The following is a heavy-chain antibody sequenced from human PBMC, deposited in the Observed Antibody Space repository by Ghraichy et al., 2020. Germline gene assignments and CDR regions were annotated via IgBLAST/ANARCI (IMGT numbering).Heavy chain of an antibody. V-gene: IGHV1-2*06. CDR3: ARGYCSSTSCYGLVDY. Sequence: ASVKVSCKASGYTFTGYYMHWVRQAPGQGLEWMGRINPNTGGTNYAQKFQGRVTMTRDTSISTAYMELSRLRSDDTAVYYCARGYCSSTSCYGLVDYWGQGTLVTVSS. CDR2: INPNTGGT. D-gene: IGHD2-2*01. J-gene: IGHJ4*02. CDR1: GYTFTGYY.